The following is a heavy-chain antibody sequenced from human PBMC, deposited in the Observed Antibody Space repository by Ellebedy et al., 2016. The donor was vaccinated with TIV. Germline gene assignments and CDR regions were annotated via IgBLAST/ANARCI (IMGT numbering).Heavy chain of an antibody. J-gene: IGHJ4*02. CDR1: GFTFSSYA. V-gene: IGHV3-23*01. CDR3: AKGDIVVVPTAQFDS. CDR2: ISGGALDT. D-gene: IGHD2-2*01. Sequence: GESLKISXAASGFTFSSYAMSWVRQAPGKGLEWVSAISGGALDTYYADSVKGRFSVSRDNSKNTLYLQMNSLRTEDTAVYYCAKGDIVVVPTAQFDSWGQGTLVTVSS.